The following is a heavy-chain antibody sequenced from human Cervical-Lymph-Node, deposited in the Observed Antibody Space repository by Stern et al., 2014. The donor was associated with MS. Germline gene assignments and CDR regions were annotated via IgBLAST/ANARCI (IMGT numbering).Heavy chain of an antibody. V-gene: IGHV5-51*01. CDR3: VGPRDRGGYDSFDI. CDR1: GYSFSNFW. J-gene: IGHJ3*02. Sequence: EVQLVESGAEVKKPGESLKISCKTSGYSFSNFWIGWVRQMPGKGLEWMGIIYPGDSDTPYSPSFQGQGPISADGSIRTAYPPWRGLKASGPPLYFLVGPRDRGGYDSFDIWGPGTMLIVSS. D-gene: IGHD3-22*01. CDR2: IYPGDSDT.